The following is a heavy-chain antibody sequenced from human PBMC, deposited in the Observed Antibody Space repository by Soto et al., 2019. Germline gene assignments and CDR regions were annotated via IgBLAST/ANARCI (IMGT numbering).Heavy chain of an antibody. CDR3: ARLSGRSPSYYMDV. V-gene: IGHV4-4*02. Sequence: PSETLSLTCAVSGGSISSSNWWSWVRQPPGKGLEWIGEIYHSGSTNYNPSLKSRVTISVDKSKNQFSLKLSSVTAADTAVYYCARLSGRSPSYYMDVWGKGTTVTVSS. CDR2: IYHSGST. J-gene: IGHJ6*03. CDR1: GGSISSSNW. D-gene: IGHD3-10*01.